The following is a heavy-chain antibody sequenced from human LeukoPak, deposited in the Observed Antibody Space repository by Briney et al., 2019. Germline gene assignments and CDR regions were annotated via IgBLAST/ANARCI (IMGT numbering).Heavy chain of an antibody. CDR1: GGSISSSSYY. CDR2: IYYSGST. J-gene: IGHJ4*02. Sequence: SETLSLTCTVSGGSISSSSYYWGWIRQPPGKGLEWIGIIYYSGSTYYNPSLKSRVTISVDTSKNQFSLKLSSVTAADTAVYYCARDHSHYYGSGSYFDYWGQGTLVTVSS. CDR3: ARDHSHYYGSGSYFDY. D-gene: IGHD3-10*01. V-gene: IGHV4-39*07.